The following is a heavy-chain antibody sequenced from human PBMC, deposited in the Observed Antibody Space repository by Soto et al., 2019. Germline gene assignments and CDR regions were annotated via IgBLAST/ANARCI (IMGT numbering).Heavy chain of an antibody. V-gene: IGHV4-59*01. CDR1: GGSISSYY. D-gene: IGHD6-25*01. J-gene: IGHJ4*02. Sequence: PSETLSLTCTVSGGSISSYYWSWIRKPPGKGLEWIGYIYYSGSTNYNPSLKSRVTISVDTSKNQFSLKLSSVTAADTAVYYCARVQFLPTPLGQRRYFDYWGQGTLVTVSS. CDR3: ARVQFLPTPLGQRRYFDY. CDR2: IYYSGST.